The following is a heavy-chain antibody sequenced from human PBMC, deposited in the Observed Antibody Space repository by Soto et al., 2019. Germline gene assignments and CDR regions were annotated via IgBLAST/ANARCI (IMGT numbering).Heavy chain of an antibody. CDR1: GFTFSSYG. V-gene: IGHV3-33*01. CDR2: IWYDGSNK. Sequence: QVQLVESGGGVVQPGRSLRLSCAASGFTFSSYGMHWVRQAPGKGLEWVAVIWYDGSNKYYADSVKGRFTISRDNSKNTLYLQMNSLRAEDTAAYYCARDYDSSGYRYDYYGMDVWGQGTTVTVSS. CDR3: ARDYDSSGYRYDYYGMDV. J-gene: IGHJ6*02. D-gene: IGHD3-22*01.